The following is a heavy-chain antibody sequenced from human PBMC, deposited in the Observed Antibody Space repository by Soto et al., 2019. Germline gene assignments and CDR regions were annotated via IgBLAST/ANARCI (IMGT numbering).Heavy chain of an antibody. Sequence: SETLSLTCSVSGDSIRNSFWTWIRQSPGKGLEWIVYVFSRGNANYNPSLRSRVTISLDTSQNQFSLRLKSMTAADTAVYYCARLRVGNIFDPWGQG. CDR3: ARLRVGNIFDP. V-gene: IGHV4-59*08. CDR2: VFSRGNA. J-gene: IGHJ5*02. CDR1: GDSIRNSF.